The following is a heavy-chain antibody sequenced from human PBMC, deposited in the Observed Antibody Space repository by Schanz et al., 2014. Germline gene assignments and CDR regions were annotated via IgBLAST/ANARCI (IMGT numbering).Heavy chain of an antibody. V-gene: IGHV3-66*01. CDR2: LYNNGAA. D-gene: IGHD2-2*01. J-gene: IGHJ3*02. CDR3: ANDRLLGYQLQDAFDI. Sequence: EVQLVESGGGLVQPGGSLRLSCAASGFTVSNNYMSWVRQPPGKGLEWVSVLYNNGAAYYAASVRGRFTISRDNSQNTLYLQMSSLSLEDTAVYYCANDRLLGYQLQDAFDIWGQGTLVTVSS. CDR1: GFTVSNNY.